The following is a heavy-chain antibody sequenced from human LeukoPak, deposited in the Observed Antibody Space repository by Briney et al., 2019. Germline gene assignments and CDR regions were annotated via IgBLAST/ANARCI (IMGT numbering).Heavy chain of an antibody. CDR1: GFTFSSYA. J-gene: IGHJ4*02. V-gene: IGHV3-30*03. CDR3: ARDPVSSGPLFDY. D-gene: IGHD6-19*01. CDR2: ISYDGSNK. Sequence: GGSLRLSCTASGFTFSSYAMHWVRQAPGKGLEWVAVISYDGSNKYYADSVKGRFTISRDNSKITLYLQMNNLRAEDTAVYYCARDPVSSGPLFDYWGQGTLVTVSS.